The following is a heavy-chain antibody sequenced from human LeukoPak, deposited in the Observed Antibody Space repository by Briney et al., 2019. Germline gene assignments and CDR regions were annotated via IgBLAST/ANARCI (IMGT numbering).Heavy chain of an antibody. D-gene: IGHD3-22*01. CDR2: INPNNGGT. J-gene: IGHJ4*02. CDR1: GYSFTDYY. CDR3: AREVDYYDTSDYFPLGY. V-gene: IGHV1-2*02. Sequence: GASVKVSCKASGYSFTDYYIHWVRQAPGQGLEWMGRINPNNGGTNYAQKFQGRVTMTRDTSISTAYMELSRLRSDDTAVYYCAREVDYYDTSDYFPLGYWGQGTLVTVSS.